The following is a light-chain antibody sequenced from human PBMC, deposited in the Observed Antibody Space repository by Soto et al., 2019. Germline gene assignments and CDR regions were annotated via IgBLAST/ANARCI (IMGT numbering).Light chain of an antibody. CDR1: QDISNY. Sequence: IQMTQSPSSLSASVGDRVTITCQASQDISNYLNWYQQKPGKAPKLLIYDASNLETGVPSRFSGSGSGTDFTFTISSLQPEDIATYYCQQYNSYSGTFGQGTKVDI. CDR2: DAS. V-gene: IGKV1-33*01. J-gene: IGKJ1*01. CDR3: QQYNSYSGT.